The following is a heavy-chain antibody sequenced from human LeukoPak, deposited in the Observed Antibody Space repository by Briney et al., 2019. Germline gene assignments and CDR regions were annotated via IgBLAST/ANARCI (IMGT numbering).Heavy chain of an antibody. CDR2: TYYRSKWIN. J-gene: IGHJ4*02. V-gene: IGHV6-1*01. CDR3: ATANAYADKMGIFDY. CDR1: RESVSTDGGA. D-gene: IGHD2-8*01. Sequence: SQTLSPTFAISRESVSTDGGATDVVRQSPSRGLEWLGRTYYRSKWINDYAESVKSRITINPDTSKNQFSLQLNSVTPEDTAVYYCATANAYADKMGIFDYWGQGTLVTVSS.